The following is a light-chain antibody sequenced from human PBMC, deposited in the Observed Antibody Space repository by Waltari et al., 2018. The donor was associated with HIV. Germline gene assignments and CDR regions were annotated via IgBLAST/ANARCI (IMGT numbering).Light chain of an antibody. Sequence: QSALTQPRSVSGSPGQSVTISCTGTSSYVGGYNYVSWYQQHPGKAPKLMIYDLSKRPSGVPDRFSGSKSGNTASLTISGLQAEDEADYYCCSYAGSSTFLFGTGTKVTVL. CDR1: SSYVGGYNY. CDR2: DLS. J-gene: IGLJ1*01. V-gene: IGLV2-11*01. CDR3: CSYAGSSTFL.